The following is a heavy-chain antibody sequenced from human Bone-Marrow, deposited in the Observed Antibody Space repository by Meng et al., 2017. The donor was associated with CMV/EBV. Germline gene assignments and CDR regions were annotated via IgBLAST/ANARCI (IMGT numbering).Heavy chain of an antibody. CDR1: GFNFDDYG. CDR2: IFYDGNNE. Sequence: GGSLRLSCAATGFNFDDYGMHWVRQAPGKGLEWVAVIFYDGNNEDYADSVQGRFTISRDNSRNTLNLQMDSLRAEDTAVYYCAKESDDDSGFVFDSWGRGTLVTVSS. V-gene: IGHV3-33*03. J-gene: IGHJ4*02. CDR3: AKESDDDSGFVFDS. D-gene: IGHD3-22*01.